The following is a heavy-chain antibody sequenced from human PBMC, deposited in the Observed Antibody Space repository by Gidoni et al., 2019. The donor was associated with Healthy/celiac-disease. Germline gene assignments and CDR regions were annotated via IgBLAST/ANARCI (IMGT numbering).Heavy chain of an antibody. J-gene: IGHJ5*02. CDR3: ARQYDFWSGYSANNWFDP. D-gene: IGHD3-3*01. CDR2: IWYDGSNK. V-gene: IGHV3-33*01. Sequence: QVQLVESGGGVVQPGRSLRLSCAASGFTFSSYGMHWVRQAPGKGLEWVAVIWYDGSNKYYEDSVKGRFTISRDNSKNTLYLQMNSLRAEDTAVYYCARQYDFWSGYSANNWFDPWGQGTLVTVSS. CDR1: GFTFSSYG.